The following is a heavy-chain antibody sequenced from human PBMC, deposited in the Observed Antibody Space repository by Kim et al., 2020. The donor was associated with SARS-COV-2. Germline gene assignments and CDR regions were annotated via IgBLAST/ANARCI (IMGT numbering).Heavy chain of an antibody. Sequence: SETLSLTCTVSGYSISSGYYWGWIRQPPGKGLEWIGSIYHSGSTYYNPSLKSRVTISVDTSKNQFSLKLSSVTAADTAVYYCARDQRNYYDSSGFWGYWGQEPWSPSPQ. CDR2: IYHSGST. V-gene: IGHV4-38-2*02. CDR1: GYSISSGYY. D-gene: IGHD3-22*01. CDR3: ARDQRNYYDSSGFWGY. J-gene: IGHJ4*01.